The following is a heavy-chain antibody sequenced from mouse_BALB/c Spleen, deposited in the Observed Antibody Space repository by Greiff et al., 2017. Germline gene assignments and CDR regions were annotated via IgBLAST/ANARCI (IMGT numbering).Heavy chain of an antibody. CDR3: ARSGGPYAMDY. V-gene: IGHV1-77*01. CDR1: GYTFTDYV. CDR2: IYPGSGST. J-gene: IGHJ4*01. Sequence: QVQLKESGPELVKPGASVKMSCKASGYTFTDYVISWVKQRTGQGLEWIGEIYPGSGSTYYNEKFKGKATLTADKSSNTAYMQLSSLTSEDSAVYFCARSGGPYAMDYWGQGTSVTVSS. D-gene: IGHD3-2*02.